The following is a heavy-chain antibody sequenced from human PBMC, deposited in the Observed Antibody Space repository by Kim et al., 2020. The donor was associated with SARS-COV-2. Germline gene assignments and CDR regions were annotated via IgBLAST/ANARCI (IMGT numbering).Heavy chain of an antibody. Sequence: SETLSLTCAVYGGSFSGYYWSWIRQPPGKGLEWIGEINHSGSTNYNPSLKSRVTISVDTSKNQFSLKLSSVTAADTAVYYCARRVPQTYGSGSYKAFDIWGQGTMVTVSS. V-gene: IGHV4-34*01. CDR2: INHSGST. J-gene: IGHJ3*02. CDR3: ARRVPQTYGSGSYKAFDI. CDR1: GGSFSGYY. D-gene: IGHD3-10*01.